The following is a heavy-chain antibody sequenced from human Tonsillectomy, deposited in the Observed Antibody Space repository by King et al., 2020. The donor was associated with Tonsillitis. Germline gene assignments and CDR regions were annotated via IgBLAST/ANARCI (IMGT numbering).Heavy chain of an antibody. CDR1: RFTFSSYA. CDR2: ISGSGGNT. Sequence: VQLVESGGGLVQPGGSLRLSCAASRFTFSSYAMSWVRQAPGKGLEWVPVISGSGGNTFYAESVKGRFTISRDNSKNTLYLQMNSLRAEDTAVYYCAKLTFYDSGGPSDYWGQGTLVTVSS. D-gene: IGHD3-22*01. CDR3: AKLTFYDSGGPSDY. V-gene: IGHV3-23*04. J-gene: IGHJ4*02.